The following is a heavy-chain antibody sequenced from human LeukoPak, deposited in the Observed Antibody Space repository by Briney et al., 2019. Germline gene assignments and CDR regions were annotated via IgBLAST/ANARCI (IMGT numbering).Heavy chain of an antibody. V-gene: IGHV4-39*07. J-gene: IGHJ3*02. D-gene: IGHD1-26*01. CDR1: GGSISSYY. Sequence: MPSETLSLTCTVSGGSISSYYWGWIRQPPGKGLEWIGSIYHSGSTYYNPSLKSRVTISVDTSKNQFSLKLSSVTAADTAVCYCARAGSLVGATLNDAFDIWGQGTMVTVSS. CDR3: ARAGSLVGATLNDAFDI. CDR2: IYHSGST.